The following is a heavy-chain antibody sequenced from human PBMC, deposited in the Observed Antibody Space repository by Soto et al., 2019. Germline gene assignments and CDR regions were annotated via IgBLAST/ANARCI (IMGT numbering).Heavy chain of an antibody. CDR1: GYSFATSG. CDR2: SSVYNGNT. CDR3: ARAGQYYDASGYAD. V-gene: IGHV1-18*01. Sequence: VKLVQSGTEVKKPGASIKVSCKASGYSFATSGMTWVRQAPGQGLEWMGLSSVYNGNTNYDQNLQDRVTMTTDTTTNTAYLEVRNLRSDDTADYYCARAGQYYDASGYADWGQGTLVTVSS. J-gene: IGHJ4*02. D-gene: IGHD3-22*01.